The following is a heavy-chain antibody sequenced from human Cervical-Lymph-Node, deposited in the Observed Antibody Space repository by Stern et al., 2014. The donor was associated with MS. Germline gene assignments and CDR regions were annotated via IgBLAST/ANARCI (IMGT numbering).Heavy chain of an antibody. CDR3: ARDYGDYAFDY. Sequence: VQLVESGEEVKQPGESLKISCKGSGYSFTANWIACVRQMPGKGLEWMGIIYPCDSDTRYSPSFQGQVTISADKSISTAYLQWSSLKASDTAMYYCARDYGDYAFDYWGQGTLVTVSS. CDR2: IYPCDSDT. J-gene: IGHJ4*02. D-gene: IGHD4-17*01. V-gene: IGHV5-51*01. CDR1: GYSFTANW.